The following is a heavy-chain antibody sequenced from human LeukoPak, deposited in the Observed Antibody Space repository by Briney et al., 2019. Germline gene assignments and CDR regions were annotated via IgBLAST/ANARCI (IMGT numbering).Heavy chain of an antibody. CDR1: GGTFSSYA. Sequence: SVKVSCKASGGTFSSYAISWVQQAPGQGLEWMGGIIPIFGTANYAQKFQGRVTITADKSTSTAYMELSSLRSEDTAVYYCARDNGQQWLVRGYYYGMDVWGQGTTVTVSS. J-gene: IGHJ6*02. D-gene: IGHD6-19*01. CDR2: IIPIFGTA. CDR3: ARDNGQQWLVRGYYYGMDV. V-gene: IGHV1-69*06.